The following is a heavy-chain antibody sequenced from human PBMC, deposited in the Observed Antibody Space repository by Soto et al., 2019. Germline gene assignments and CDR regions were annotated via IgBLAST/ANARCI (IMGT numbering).Heavy chain of an antibody. J-gene: IGHJ6*02. CDR3: ARHGVAAAGKPYYYGMDV. V-gene: IGHV5-51*01. D-gene: IGHD6-13*01. CDR1: GHSFTSYW. Sequence: PGQSLKISCKGPGHSFTSYWIGWVRQMTGKGPEWMGIIYPGDSDTRYSPSFQGQVTISADKSISTAYLQWSSLKASDTAMYYCARHGVAAAGKPYYYGMDVWGQGTTVTVSS. CDR2: IYPGDSDT.